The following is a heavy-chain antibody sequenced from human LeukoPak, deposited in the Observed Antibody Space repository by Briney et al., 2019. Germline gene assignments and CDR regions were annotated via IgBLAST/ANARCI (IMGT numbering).Heavy chain of an antibody. CDR3: ARGVDATFYDSSGLPN. CDR1: GGSISSYY. CDR2: IYHSGST. J-gene: IGHJ4*02. Sequence: SETLSLTCTVSGGSISSYYWSWIRQPPGKGLEWIGEIYHSGSTNYNPSLKSRVTISVDKSKNQFSLKLSSVTAADTAVYYCARGVDATFYDSSGLPNWGQGTLVTVSS. D-gene: IGHD3-22*01. V-gene: IGHV4-59*12.